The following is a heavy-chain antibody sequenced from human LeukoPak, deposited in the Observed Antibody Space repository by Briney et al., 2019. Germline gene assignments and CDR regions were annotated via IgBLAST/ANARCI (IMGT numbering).Heavy chain of an antibody. V-gene: IGHV1-46*01. D-gene: IGHD6-19*01. Sequence: ASVTVSCTASGYTFTSYYMHWVRQAPGQGLEWMGIINPSGGSTSYAQKFQGRVTMTRDTSTSTVYMELSSLRSEDTAVYYCASYDPAALVAGTDYYYGMDVWGQGTTVTVSS. CDR2: INPSGGST. CDR1: GYTFTSYY. CDR3: ASYDPAALVAGTDYYYGMDV. J-gene: IGHJ6*02.